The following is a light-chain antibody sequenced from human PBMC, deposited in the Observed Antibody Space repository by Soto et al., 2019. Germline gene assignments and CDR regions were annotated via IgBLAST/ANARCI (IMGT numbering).Light chain of an antibody. CDR2: DVS. V-gene: IGLV2-14*03. CDR1: SSDVGGYNY. J-gene: IGLJ3*02. CDR3: SSFTRSTTWV. Sequence: QSALTQPASVSGSPGQSITISCTGTSSDVGGYNYVSWYQQHPGKAPTLMIYDVSNRPSGVSNRFSGSKSGNTASLTISGLQAEDEADYYCSSFTRSTTWVFGGGTKLTVL.